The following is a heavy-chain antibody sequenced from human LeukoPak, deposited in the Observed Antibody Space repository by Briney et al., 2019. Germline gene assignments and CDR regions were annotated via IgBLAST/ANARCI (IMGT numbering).Heavy chain of an antibody. D-gene: IGHD3-22*01. CDR2: ISSSSSTI. V-gene: IGHV3-48*01. J-gene: IGHJ4*02. CDR1: GFTFSSYS. CDR3: ARVLHKRNYDSSGYYGY. Sequence: GGSLRLSCAASGFTFSSYSMNWVRQAPGKGLEWVSYISSSSSTIYYADSVKGRFTISRDNAKNSLSLQMNSLRAEDTAVYYCARVLHKRNYDSSGYYGYWGQGTLVTVSS.